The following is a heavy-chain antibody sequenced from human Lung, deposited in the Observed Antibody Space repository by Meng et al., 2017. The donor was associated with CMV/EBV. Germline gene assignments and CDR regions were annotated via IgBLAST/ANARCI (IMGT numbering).Heavy chain of an antibody. V-gene: IGHV3-30*02. D-gene: IGHD1-26*01. CDR3: AKEGKSVYSGSSYAS. CDR1: GFTFSSYG. Sequence: GGSLRLSCAASGFTFSSYGMHWVRQAPGKGLEWVAFIRYDGSNKYYADSVKGRFTISRDNSKNTVYLQMESLRAEDAAVYYCAKEGKSVYSGSSYASWRQGTLVTVSS. J-gene: IGHJ4*02. CDR2: IRYDGSNK.